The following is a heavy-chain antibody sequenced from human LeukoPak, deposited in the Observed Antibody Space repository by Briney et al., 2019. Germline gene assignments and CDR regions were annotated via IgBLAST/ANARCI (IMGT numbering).Heavy chain of an antibody. CDR2: ISLDGGST. CDR3: AKGAGPAPTIDDFFQH. J-gene: IGHJ1*01. CDR1: GFTFDDYT. V-gene: IGHV3-43*01. D-gene: IGHD3-9*01. Sequence: GGSLRLSCAASGFTFDDYTMHWVRQAPGKGLEWVSLISLDGGSTYYADSMKGRFTISRDNSKNSLYLQMNSLRTEDTALYYCAKGAGPAPTIDDFFQHWGQGTLVTVSS.